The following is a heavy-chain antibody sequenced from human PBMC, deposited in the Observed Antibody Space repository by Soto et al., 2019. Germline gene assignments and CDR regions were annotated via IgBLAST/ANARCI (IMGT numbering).Heavy chain of an antibody. CDR2: ISAYNGNT. CDR3: ARVGTIFGVVIISSPIYFDY. Sequence: GASVKVSCKASGYTFTSYGISWVRQAPGQGLEWMGWISAYNGNTNYAQKLQGRVTMTTDTSTSTAYMELRSLRSDDTAVYYCARVGTIFGVVIISSPIYFDYWGQGTLVTVSS. CDR1: GYTFTSYG. D-gene: IGHD3-3*01. J-gene: IGHJ4*02. V-gene: IGHV1-18*01.